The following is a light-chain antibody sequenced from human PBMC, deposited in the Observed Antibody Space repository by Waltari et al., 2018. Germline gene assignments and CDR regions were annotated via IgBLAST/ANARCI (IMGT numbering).Light chain of an antibody. CDR3: SSYTSSSTLYVV. CDR1: SSDVGGYNY. CDR2: DVS. J-gene: IGLJ2*01. V-gene: IGLV2-14*03. Sequence: QSALTQPASVSGSPGQSITISCTGPSSDVGGYNYVSWYQQHPGKAPKLMIYDVSNRPSGVSKRFSGSKSGNTASLTISGLQAEDEADYYCSSYTSSSTLYVVFGGGTKLTVL.